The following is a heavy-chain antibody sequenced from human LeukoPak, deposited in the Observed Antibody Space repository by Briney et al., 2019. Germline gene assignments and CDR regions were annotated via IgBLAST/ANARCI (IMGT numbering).Heavy chain of an antibody. CDR2: INPNSGGT. CDR1: GYTFTGYY. Sequence: ASVKVSCKASGYTFTGYYMHWVRQAPGQGLEWMGWINPNSGGTNYAQKFQGRVTMTRDTSISTAYMELSRLRSDDTAVYYCAREGSSWYLNWFDPWGQGTLVTVSS. V-gene: IGHV1-2*02. CDR3: AREGSSWYLNWFDP. D-gene: IGHD6-13*01. J-gene: IGHJ5*02.